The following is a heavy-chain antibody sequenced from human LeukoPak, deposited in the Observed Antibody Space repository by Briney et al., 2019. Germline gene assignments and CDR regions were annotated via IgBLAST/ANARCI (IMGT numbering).Heavy chain of an antibody. D-gene: IGHD2-2*01. CDR1: EHTFSPYG. CDR3: ARDNIVVVPAAMINWFDP. CDR2: ISVYIGNT. Sequence: ASVRVSCTASEHTFSPYGISWVPQAPGQGLECRGWISVYIGNTNYAQKHQGIVTMTTDTSTSTAYTELRRLRADDTAVYYSARDNIVVVPAAMINWFDPWGQGTLVTVSS. V-gene: IGHV1-18*01. J-gene: IGHJ5*02.